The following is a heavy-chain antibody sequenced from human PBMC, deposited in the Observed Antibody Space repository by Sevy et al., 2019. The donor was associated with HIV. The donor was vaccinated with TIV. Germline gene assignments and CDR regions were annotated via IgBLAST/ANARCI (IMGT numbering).Heavy chain of an antibody. Sequence: GGSLRLSCAASGFTFSNYGMHWVRQAPGKGLEWVAFIQYDGSNEYHADSVKGRFTNSRNNSKNTLYLQMNRLRTEDTAVYYCAKCYDLWSGSSLYFQHWGQGTLVTVSS. J-gene: IGHJ1*01. D-gene: IGHD3-3*01. CDR1: GFTFSNYG. CDR3: AKCYDLWSGSSLYFQH. CDR2: IQYDGSNE. V-gene: IGHV3-30*02.